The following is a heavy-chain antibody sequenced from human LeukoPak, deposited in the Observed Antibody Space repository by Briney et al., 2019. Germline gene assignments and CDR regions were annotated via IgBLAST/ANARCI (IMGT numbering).Heavy chain of an antibody. CDR2: INSDGSST. V-gene: IGHV3-74*01. CDR1: GFTFSSSW. Sequence: TGGSLRLSCAASGFTFSSSWMHWVRQAPEKGLVWVSRINSDGSSTSYADSVKGRFTISRDNAKNSLYLQMNSLRAEDTAVYYCARGGSRDGYNPFDYWGQGTLVTVSS. J-gene: IGHJ4*02. CDR3: ARGGSRDGYNPFDY. D-gene: IGHD5-24*01.